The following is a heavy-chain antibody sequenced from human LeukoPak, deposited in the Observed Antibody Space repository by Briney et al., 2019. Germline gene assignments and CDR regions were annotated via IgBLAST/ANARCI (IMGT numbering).Heavy chain of an antibody. V-gene: IGHV1-69*13. D-gene: IGHD3-10*01. J-gene: IGHJ2*01. CDR1: GGTFSSYA. Sequence: SVKVSCKASGGTFSSYAISWVRQAPGRGLEWMGGIIPIFGTAKYAQNFQGRVTITADESTSTAYMELSSLKSEDTAVYYCANFKGFLPRDWYFDLWGRGTLVTVSS. CDR2: IIPIFGTA. CDR3: ANFKGFLPRDWYFDL.